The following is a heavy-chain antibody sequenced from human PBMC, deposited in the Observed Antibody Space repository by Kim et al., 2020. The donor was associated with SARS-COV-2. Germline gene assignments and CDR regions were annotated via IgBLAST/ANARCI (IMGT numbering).Heavy chain of an antibody. Sequence: GGSLRLSCAASGFTFSSYDMHWVRQATGKGLEWVSAIGTAGDTYYPGSVKGRFTISRENAKNSWYLQMNSLRAGDTAVYYCAREGDYRDAFDIWGQGTMVTVSS. D-gene: IGHD3-16*01. CDR2: IGTAGDT. J-gene: IGHJ3*02. CDR1: GFTFSSYD. CDR3: AREGDYRDAFDI. V-gene: IGHV3-13*01.